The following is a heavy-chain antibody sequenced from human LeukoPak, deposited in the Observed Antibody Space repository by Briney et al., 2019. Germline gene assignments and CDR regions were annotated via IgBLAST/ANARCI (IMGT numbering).Heavy chain of an antibody. J-gene: IGHJ6*03. V-gene: IGHV3-7*03. CDR3: ARAAALAARPSLYYYYYMDV. CDR2: IKQDGSEK. CDR1: GFTFGDFY. D-gene: IGHD6-6*01. Sequence: GGSLRLSCAASGFTFGDFYMSWMRQAPGKGLEWVANIKQDGSEKYYVDSVKGRFTISRDNAKNSLYLQMNSLRAEDTAVYYCARAAALAARPSLYYYYYMDVWGKGTTVTVSS.